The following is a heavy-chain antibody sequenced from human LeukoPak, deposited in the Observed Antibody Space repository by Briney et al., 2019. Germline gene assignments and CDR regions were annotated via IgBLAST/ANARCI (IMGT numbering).Heavy chain of an antibody. Sequence: GGSLRLSCTGSGFTFRIYAMSWVRQAPGKGLEWVSAISGSGGSTYYADSVKGRFTISRDNSKNTLYLQMNSLRAEDTAVYYCATPLGLELHYAYYYYYGMDVWGQGTTVTVSS. D-gene: IGHD1-7*01. J-gene: IGHJ6*02. CDR3: ATPLGLELHYAYYYYYGMDV. V-gene: IGHV3-23*01. CDR2: ISGSGGST. CDR1: GFTFRIYA.